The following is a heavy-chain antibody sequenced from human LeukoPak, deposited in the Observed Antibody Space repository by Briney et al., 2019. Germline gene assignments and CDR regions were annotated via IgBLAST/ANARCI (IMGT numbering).Heavy chain of an antibody. CDR2: ISGSGSST. CDR1: GFTFSDSF. V-gene: IGHV3-23*01. Sequence: PGGSLRLSCAASGFTFSDSFMSWIRQAPGKGLEWVSAISGSGSSTYYADSVKGRFTISRGNSKNTLFLQMNSLRAEDTAVYYCAKGYCSSSSCYSYAFDIWGQGTVVTVSS. CDR3: AKGYCSSSSCYSYAFDI. J-gene: IGHJ3*02. D-gene: IGHD2-2*01.